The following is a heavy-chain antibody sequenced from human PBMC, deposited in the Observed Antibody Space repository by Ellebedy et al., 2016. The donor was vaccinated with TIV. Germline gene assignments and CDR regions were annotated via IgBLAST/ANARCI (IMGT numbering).Heavy chain of an antibody. CDR3: ARHTSGSNIVLMVYAWFYYYYGMDV. CDR1: GGTFSSYA. D-gene: IGHD2-8*01. V-gene: IGHV1-69*06. J-gene: IGHJ6*02. CDR2: IIPIFDTA. Sequence: SVKVSCXASGGTFSSYAISWVRQAPGQGLEWMGGIIPIFDTANYAQKFQGRVTITADKSTSTAYMELSSLRSEDTAVYYCARHTSGSNIVLMVYAWFYYYYGMDVWGQGTTVTVSS.